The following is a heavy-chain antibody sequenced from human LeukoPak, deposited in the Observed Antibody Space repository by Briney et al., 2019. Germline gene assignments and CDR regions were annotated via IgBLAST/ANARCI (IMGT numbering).Heavy chain of an antibody. CDR2: IKQDGSKK. V-gene: IGHV3-7*04. J-gene: IGHJ4*02. Sequence: GGSLRLSRAASGFTFSSYGMHWVRQAPGKGLEWVANIKQDGSKKSYVDSVKGRFTISRDNAKNSLYLQMNSLRAEDTAIYYCTRVGYIDEGIDYWGQGTLVTVSS. D-gene: IGHD5-24*01. CDR1: GFTFSSYG. CDR3: TRVGYIDEGIDY.